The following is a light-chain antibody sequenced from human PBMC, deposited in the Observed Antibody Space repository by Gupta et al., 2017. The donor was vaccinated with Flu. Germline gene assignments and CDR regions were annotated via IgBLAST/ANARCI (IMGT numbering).Light chain of an antibody. Sequence: EIELTQSPATLSLSPGERATLSCRASQSISTYLAWYQKKPGQAPRLLIYGASNRATGIPARVRGSGSGTDCTLTISRLEPEDVAVYYGQRLSNWPAYTFGQGTKLEIK. V-gene: IGKV3-11*01. J-gene: IGKJ2*01. CDR3: QRLSNWPAYT. CDR2: GAS. CDR1: QSISTY.